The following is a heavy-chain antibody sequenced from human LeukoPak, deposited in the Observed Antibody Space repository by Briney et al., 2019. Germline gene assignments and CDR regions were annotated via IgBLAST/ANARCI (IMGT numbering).Heavy chain of an antibody. CDR2: IYYSGST. CDR3: ARVNILTGFYAFDI. Sequence: SETLSLTCTVSGGSISSSSYYWGCIRQPPGKGLEWIGSIYYSGSTYYNPSLKSRVTISVDTSKNQFSLKLSSVTAADTAVYYCARVNILTGFYAFDIWGQGTMVTVSS. V-gene: IGHV4-39*07. CDR1: GGSISSSSYY. D-gene: IGHD3-9*01. J-gene: IGHJ3*02.